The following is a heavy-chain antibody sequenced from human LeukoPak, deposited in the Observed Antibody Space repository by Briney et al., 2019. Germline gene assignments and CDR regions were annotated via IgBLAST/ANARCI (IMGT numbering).Heavy chain of an antibody. CDR3: ARGGSYYPPHFDY. J-gene: IGHJ4*02. Sequence: GGSLRLSCAASGFTVSSNYMSWVRQAPGKGLEWVSVIYSGGSTYYADSVKGRFIISGDNSKNTLYLQMNSLRAEDTAVYYCARGGSYYPPHFDYWGQGTLVTVSS. CDR1: GFTVSSNY. CDR2: IYSGGST. V-gene: IGHV3-66*01. D-gene: IGHD1-26*01.